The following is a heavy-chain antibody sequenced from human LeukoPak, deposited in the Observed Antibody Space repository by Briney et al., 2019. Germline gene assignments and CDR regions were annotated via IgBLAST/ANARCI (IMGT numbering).Heavy chain of an antibody. CDR1: GGSFSGYY. Sequence: SETLSLTCAVYGGSFSGYYWSWIRQPPGKGLEWIGEINHSGSTNYNPSLKSRVTISVDTSKNQFSLKLSSVTAADTAVYYCARSGSYYAPFDYWGQGTLVTVSS. J-gene: IGHJ4*02. CDR3: ARSGSYYAPFDY. D-gene: IGHD1-26*01. V-gene: IGHV4-34*01. CDR2: INHSGST.